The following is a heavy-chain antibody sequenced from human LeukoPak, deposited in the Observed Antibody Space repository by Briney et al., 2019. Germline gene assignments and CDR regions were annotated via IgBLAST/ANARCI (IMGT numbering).Heavy chain of an antibody. CDR3: ARREGMTNAFDI. V-gene: IGHV5-51*01. CDR2: IYPGDSDT. CDR1: GYNFTNYW. Sequence: GESLKISCQGSGYNFTNYWTGWVCQMPGKGLEWMGIIYPGDSDTRYSPSFQGQVSISADRSINTAFLQWSSLKASDTAMYYCARREGMTNAFDIWGQGTLVTVSS. J-gene: IGHJ3*02.